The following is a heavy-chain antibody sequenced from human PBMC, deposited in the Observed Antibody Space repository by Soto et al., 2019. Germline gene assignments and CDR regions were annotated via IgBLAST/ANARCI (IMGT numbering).Heavy chain of an antibody. Sequence: GGSLRLSCAASGFTFSSYAMHWVRQAPGKGLEWVAVISYDGSNKYYADSVKGRFTISRDNSKNTLYLQMNSLRAEDTAVYYCARGPSYRIVLMVYALGHWFDPWGQGTLVTVSS. CDR1: GFTFSSYA. CDR2: ISYDGSNK. D-gene: IGHD2-8*01. CDR3: ARGPSYRIVLMVYALGHWFDP. V-gene: IGHV3-30-3*01. J-gene: IGHJ5*02.